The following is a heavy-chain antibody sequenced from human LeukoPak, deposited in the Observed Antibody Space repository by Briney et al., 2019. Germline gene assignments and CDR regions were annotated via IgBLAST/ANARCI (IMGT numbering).Heavy chain of an antibody. J-gene: IGHJ4*02. CDR3: ARHRRVVIPFAY. CDR2: INHSGST. CDR1: GGSFSGYY. V-gene: IGHV4-34*01. D-gene: IGHD3-3*01. Sequence: SETLSLTCAVYGGSFSGYYWSWIRQPPGKGLEWIGEINHSGSTNYNPSLKSRVTISVDTSKNQFSLQLSSVTAADTAVYYCARHRRVVIPFAYWGQGTLVTVSS.